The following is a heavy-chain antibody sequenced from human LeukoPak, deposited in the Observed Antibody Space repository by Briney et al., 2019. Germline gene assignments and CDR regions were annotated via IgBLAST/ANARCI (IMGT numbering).Heavy chain of an antibody. Sequence: GGSLRLSCAASGFTFSSYGMHWVRQAPGKGLEWVAVIWYDGSNKYYADSVKGRFTISRDNSKNTLYLQMNSLRAEDTAVYYCAKDPSYCSGGSCYDYWGQGTLVTVSS. J-gene: IGHJ4*02. D-gene: IGHD2-15*01. V-gene: IGHV3-33*06. CDR1: GFTFSSYG. CDR3: AKDPSYCSGGSCYDY. CDR2: IWYDGSNK.